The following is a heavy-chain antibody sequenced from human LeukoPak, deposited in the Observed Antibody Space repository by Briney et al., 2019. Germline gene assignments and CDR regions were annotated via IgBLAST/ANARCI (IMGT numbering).Heavy chain of an antibody. CDR2: INPNSGGT. CDR3: ARDEGYCSSTSCYPYFDY. J-gene: IGHJ4*02. V-gene: IGHV1-2*02. D-gene: IGHD2-2*01. CDR1: GYTFTGYY. Sequence: ASLKVSCKASGYTFTGYYMHWVRQAPGQGLEWMGWINPNSGGTNYAQKFQGRVTMTRDTSISTAYMELSRLRSDDTAVYYCARDEGYCSSTSCYPYFDYWGQGTLVTVSS.